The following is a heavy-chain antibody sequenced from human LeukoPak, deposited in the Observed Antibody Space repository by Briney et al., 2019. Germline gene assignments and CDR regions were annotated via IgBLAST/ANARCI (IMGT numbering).Heavy chain of an antibody. CDR2: ISSSGSTI. V-gene: IGHV3-11*01. Sequence: GGSLRLSCAASGFTFSDYYMSWIRQAPGKGLEWVSYISSSGSTIYYADSVKGRFTISRDNAKNSLYLQMNSLRAEDTAVYYCARVQSAGLRGYEILGALDYWGQGTLVTVSS. D-gene: IGHD5-12*01. J-gene: IGHJ4*02. CDR3: ARVQSAGLRGYEILGALDY. CDR1: GFTFSDYY.